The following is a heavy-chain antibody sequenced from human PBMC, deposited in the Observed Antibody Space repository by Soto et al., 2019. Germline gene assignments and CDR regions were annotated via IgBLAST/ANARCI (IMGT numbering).Heavy chain of an antibody. CDR1: GFTFSNYA. V-gene: IGHV3-64D*06. Sequence: VQLVESGGALVQPGGSLRLSCSVSGFTFSNYAMHWVRQAPGKGLEYVSGITSDGDSTWHADSVKDRFTISRDNSKNTLFLQMSSLRVEDTAIYFCVKGNQLLRYYFEFWGPGTLVTVSS. CDR2: ITSDGDST. J-gene: IGHJ4*01. D-gene: IGHD2-15*01. CDR3: VKGNQLLRYYFEF.